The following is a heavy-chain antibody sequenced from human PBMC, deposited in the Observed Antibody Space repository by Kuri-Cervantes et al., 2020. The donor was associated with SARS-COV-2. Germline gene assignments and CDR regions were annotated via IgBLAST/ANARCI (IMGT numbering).Heavy chain of an antibody. D-gene: IGHD2-2*01. Sequence: ASVKVSCKASGYTFTGYYMHWVRQAPGQGLEWMGWINPNSGGTNYAQKFQGCVTMTRDTSISTAYMELSRLRSDDTAVYYCARDRHPRRRYCSSTSFYCDYYYYGMDVWGQGTTVTVSS. CDR1: GYTFTGYY. J-gene: IGHJ6*02. V-gene: IGHV1-2*04. CDR3: ARDRHPRRRYCSSTSFYCDYYYYGMDV. CDR2: INPNSGGT.